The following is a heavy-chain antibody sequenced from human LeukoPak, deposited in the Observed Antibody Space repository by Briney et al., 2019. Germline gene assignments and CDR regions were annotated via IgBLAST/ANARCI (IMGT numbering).Heavy chain of an antibody. CDR3: ARKGGHFDY. Sequence: PSETLSLTCTVSGDSINYYYWSWIRQSPGKGLEWIGYVYYNGSAKYNPSLKRRVTISVDMSKNQSSLKVSSVTAADTAIYYCARKGGHFDYWGQGTLVTVSS. CDR2: VYYNGSA. CDR1: GDSINYYY. J-gene: IGHJ4*02. V-gene: IGHV4-59*01.